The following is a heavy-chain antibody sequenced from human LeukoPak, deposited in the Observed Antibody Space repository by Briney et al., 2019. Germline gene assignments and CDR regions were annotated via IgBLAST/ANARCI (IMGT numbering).Heavy chain of an antibody. V-gene: IGHV3-30*04. Sequence: AGSLRLSCAASGFTFSSYAMHWVRQAPGKGLEWVAVISYDGSNKYYADSVKGRFTISRDNSKNTLYLQMNSLRAEDTAVYYCARANIAAAGPFDYWGQGTLVTVSS. CDR1: GFTFSSYA. CDR3: ARANIAAAGPFDY. J-gene: IGHJ4*02. D-gene: IGHD6-13*01. CDR2: ISYDGSNK.